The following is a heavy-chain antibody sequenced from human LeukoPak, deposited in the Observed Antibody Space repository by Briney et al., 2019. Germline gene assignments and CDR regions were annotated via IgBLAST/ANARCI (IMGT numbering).Heavy chain of an antibody. CDR3: ARDWGGYYDSSGL. CDR2: IYYSGST. CDR1: GGSISSSSYY. J-gene: IGHJ4*02. V-gene: IGHV4-39*07. Sequence: SETLSLTCTVSGGSISSSSYYWGWIRQPPGKGLEWIGSIYYSGSTYYNPSLKSRVTISVDTSKNQFSLKLSSVTAADTAVYYCARDWGGYYDSSGLWGQGTLVTVSS. D-gene: IGHD3-22*01.